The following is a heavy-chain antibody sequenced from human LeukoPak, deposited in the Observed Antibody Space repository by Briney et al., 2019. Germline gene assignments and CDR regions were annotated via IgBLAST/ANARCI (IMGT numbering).Heavy chain of an antibody. CDR2: IYPGDSET. CDR1: GYNFTRYW. Sequence: GESLKISCKGSGYNFTRYWIGWVRQMPGKGLEWMGIIYPGDSETRYSPSFQDQVTISAGKSISTAYLQWSSLKASDTTMYYCARGGITRSAPFDYWGQGALVTVSS. D-gene: IGHD1-14*01. CDR3: ARGGITRSAPFDY. J-gene: IGHJ4*02. V-gene: IGHV5-51*01.